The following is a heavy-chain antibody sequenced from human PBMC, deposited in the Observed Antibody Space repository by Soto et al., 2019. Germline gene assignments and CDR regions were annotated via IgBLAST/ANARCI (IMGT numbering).Heavy chain of an antibody. CDR2: INSDGSST. CDR3: ARDRITMIVVATSDAFDI. Sequence: LRLSCAASGFTFSSYWMHWVRQAPGKGLVWVSRINSDGSSTSYADSVKGRFTISRDNAKNTLYLQMNSLRAEGTAVYYCARDRITMIVVATSDAFDIWGQGTMVTVSS. D-gene: IGHD3-22*01. J-gene: IGHJ3*02. V-gene: IGHV3-74*01. CDR1: GFTFSSYW.